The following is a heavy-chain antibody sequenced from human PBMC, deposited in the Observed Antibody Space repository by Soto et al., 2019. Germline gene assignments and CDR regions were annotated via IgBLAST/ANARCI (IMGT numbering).Heavy chain of an antibody. D-gene: IGHD2-2*01. Sequence: SETLSLTCTVSGGSISSSSYYWGWIRQPPGKGLEWIGSIYYSGSTYYNPSLKSRVTISVDTSKNQFSLKVSSVTAADTAVYYCARLLGYCSSTSCYYYYYYGMDVWGQGTTVTVSS. J-gene: IGHJ6*02. CDR3: ARLLGYCSSTSCYYYYYYGMDV. V-gene: IGHV4-39*01. CDR1: GGSISSSSYY. CDR2: IYYSGST.